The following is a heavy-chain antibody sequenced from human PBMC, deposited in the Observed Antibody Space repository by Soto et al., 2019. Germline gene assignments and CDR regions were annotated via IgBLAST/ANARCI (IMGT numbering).Heavy chain of an antibody. CDR3: ARRVITIFGVVSFDAFDI. D-gene: IGHD3-3*01. J-gene: IGHJ3*02. CDR2: ISAYNGNT. V-gene: IGHV1-18*01. Sequence: QVQLVQSGAEVKKPGASVKVSCKASGYTFTSYGISWVRQAPGQGLEWMGWISAYNGNTNYAQKLQGRVTMTTDTSTSKDYMELRSLRSDDTAVYYCARRVITIFGVVSFDAFDIWGQGTMVTVSS. CDR1: GYTFTSYG.